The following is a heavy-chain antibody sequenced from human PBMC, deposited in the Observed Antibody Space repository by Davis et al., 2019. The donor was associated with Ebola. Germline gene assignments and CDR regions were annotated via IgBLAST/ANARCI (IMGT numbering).Heavy chain of an antibody. D-gene: IGHD1-26*01. Sequence: MPGGSLRLSCAVSGGSISSSNWWSWVRQPPGQGLEWIGEIYPIGSTNYNPSLKRRVPLSVAKSKNQFSLKLSAVTAADTAVYSCARTAGEWELLYFDYWGQGTLVTVAS. J-gene: IGHJ4*02. CDR3: ARTAGEWELLYFDY. V-gene: IGHV4-4*01. CDR1: GGSISSSNW. CDR2: IYPIGST.